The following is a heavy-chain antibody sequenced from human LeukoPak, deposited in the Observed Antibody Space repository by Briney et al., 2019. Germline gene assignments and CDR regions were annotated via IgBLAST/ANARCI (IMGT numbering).Heavy chain of an antibody. Sequence: GASVKVSCKASGGTFSSYAISWVRQAPGQGLEWMGGMIPILGTANYAQKFQGRVTITADESTSTAYMELSSLRSEDTAVYYCARASSYCGGDCYSSDYWGQGTLVTVSS. V-gene: IGHV1-69*13. CDR3: ARASSYCGGDCYSSDY. CDR1: GGTFSSYA. D-gene: IGHD2-21*01. CDR2: MIPILGTA. J-gene: IGHJ4*02.